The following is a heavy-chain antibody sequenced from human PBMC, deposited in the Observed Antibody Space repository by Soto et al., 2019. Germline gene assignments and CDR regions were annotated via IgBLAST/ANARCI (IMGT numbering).Heavy chain of an antibody. CDR1: GGSITTGDYS. CDR2: IYHSGST. Sequence: PSETLSLTCAVSGGSITTGDYSWNWIRQPPGKGLEWLGYIYHSGSTYYNPSLKGRATISVDRSKNHFSLRLSSVTAADTAVYYGARCRSTSGYRNCDPLGQGTLGTVSS. CDR3: ARCRSTSGYRNCDP. J-gene: IGHJ5*02. V-gene: IGHV4-30-2*01. D-gene: IGHD3-22*01.